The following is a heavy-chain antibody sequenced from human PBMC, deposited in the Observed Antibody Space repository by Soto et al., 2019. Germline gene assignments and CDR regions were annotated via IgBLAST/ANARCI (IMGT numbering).Heavy chain of an antibody. CDR2: LYPGPGT. CDR1: GFTVSSNC. CDR3: ARQCGGGCSNAFDL. V-gene: IGHV3-66*04. Sequence: ESGGGLVQPGGSLRLSCAASGFTVSSNCMNWVRQSPGKGLEWLAVLYPGPGTYYSDSVKDRFTISRDNSKNTLFLQLDGLRAEDTAIYYCARQCGGGCSNAFDLWGQGTVVTVSP. J-gene: IGHJ3*01. D-gene: IGHD2-21*01.